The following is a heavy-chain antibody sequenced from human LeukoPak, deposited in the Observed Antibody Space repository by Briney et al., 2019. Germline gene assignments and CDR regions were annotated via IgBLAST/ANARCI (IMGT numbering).Heavy chain of an antibody. Sequence: SQTLSLTCAIPGDTVSSNSAAWNWIRQSPSRGLEWLGRTYYGSKWNNDYAVSVKSRISINVDTSKNQFSLQLNSVTPEDTAVYYCARIHCRGGSCHFDYWGQGSLVTVSS. V-gene: IGHV6-1*01. CDR2: TYYGSKWNN. CDR1: GDTVSSNSAA. CDR3: ARIHCRGGSCHFDY. D-gene: IGHD2-15*01. J-gene: IGHJ4*02.